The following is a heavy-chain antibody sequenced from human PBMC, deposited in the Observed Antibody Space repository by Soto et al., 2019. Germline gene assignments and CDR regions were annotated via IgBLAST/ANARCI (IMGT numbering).Heavy chain of an antibody. J-gene: IGHJ6*04. CDR1: GVSFSDSG. Sequence: GGSLRLSCAASGVSFSDSGIHWVRQASGKGLEWVGRIRRKTNNYATAYAASVEGRFSISRDDSKNTAFLQMNSLKTEDTAVYYCTRLPYDMDVWGKGT. CDR3: TRLPYDMDV. V-gene: IGHV3-73*01. D-gene: IGHD2-21*01. CDR2: IRRKTNNYAT.